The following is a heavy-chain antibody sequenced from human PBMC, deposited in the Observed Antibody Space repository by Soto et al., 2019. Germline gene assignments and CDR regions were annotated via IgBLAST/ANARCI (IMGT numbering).Heavy chain of an antibody. D-gene: IGHD6-25*01. V-gene: IGHV3-43*01. CDR2: ISWDGGST. CDR3: AKLPAGSDAFDI. J-gene: IGHJ3*02. CDR1: GFTFDDYT. Sequence: GGSLRLSCAASGFTFDDYTMHWVRQAPGKGLEWVSLISWDGGSTYYADSVKGRFTISRDNSKNSLYLQMNSLRTEDTALYYCAKLPAGSDAFDIWGQGTMVTVSS.